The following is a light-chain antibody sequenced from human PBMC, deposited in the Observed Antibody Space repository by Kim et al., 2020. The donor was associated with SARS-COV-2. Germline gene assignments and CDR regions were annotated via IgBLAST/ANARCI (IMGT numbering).Light chain of an antibody. V-gene: IGKV1-5*01. CDR2: DAS. Sequence: DIQMTQSPSTLSASVGDRVTITCRASQSISRYLAWYQQKAGKAPKLLIYDASTLESGVPSRFSGSGSGTVFTLTISSLQPDDFATYFCQQYDSYPWTFGQGTKV. CDR3: QQYDSYPWT. J-gene: IGKJ1*01. CDR1: QSISRY.